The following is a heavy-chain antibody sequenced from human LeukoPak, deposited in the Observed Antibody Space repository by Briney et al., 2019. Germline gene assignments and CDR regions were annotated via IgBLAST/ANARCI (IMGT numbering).Heavy chain of an antibody. D-gene: IGHD6-13*01. Sequence: GASVKVSCKASGGTFSSYAISWVRQAPGQGLEWMGGIIPIFGTAIYAQKFQGRVTMTEDTSTDTAYMELSSLRSEDTAVYYCATGSWYEPPAYWGQGTLVTVSS. J-gene: IGHJ4*02. CDR2: IIPIFGTA. V-gene: IGHV1-69*06. CDR3: ATGSWYEPPAY. CDR1: GGTFSSYA.